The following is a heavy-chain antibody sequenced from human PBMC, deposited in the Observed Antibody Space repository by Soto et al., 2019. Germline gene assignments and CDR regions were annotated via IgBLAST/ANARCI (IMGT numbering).Heavy chain of an antibody. D-gene: IGHD6-19*01. Sequence: PGGSLRLSCAASGFSFSTYWMAWVRQAPGKGLEWVANIDQGGGEKYYVDSVRGRFTISRDNAKNSLYLQMNSLRAEDTAVYYCAKGVAVAGFRYYYSYYGMDVWGQGTTVTVSS. V-gene: IGHV3-7*05. J-gene: IGHJ6*02. CDR3: AKGVAVAGFRYYYSYYGMDV. CDR2: IDQGGGEK. CDR1: GFSFSTYW.